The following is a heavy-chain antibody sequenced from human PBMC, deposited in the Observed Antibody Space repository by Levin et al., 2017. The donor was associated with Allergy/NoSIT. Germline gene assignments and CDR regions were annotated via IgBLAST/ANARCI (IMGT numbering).Heavy chain of an antibody. Sequence: GESLKISCAASGFTFSSYSMNWVRQAPGKGLEWVSSISSSSSYIYYADSVKGRFTISRDNAKNSLYLQMNSLRAEDTAVYYCASGIVYSSGWDQGDAFDSWGQGTMVTVSS. J-gene: IGHJ3*02. CDR3: ASGIVYSSGWDQGDAFDS. V-gene: IGHV3-21*01. CDR1: GFTFSSYS. D-gene: IGHD6-19*01. CDR2: ISSSSSYI.